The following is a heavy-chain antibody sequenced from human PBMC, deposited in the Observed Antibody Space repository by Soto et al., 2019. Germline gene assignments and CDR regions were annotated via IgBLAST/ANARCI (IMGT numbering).Heavy chain of an antibody. D-gene: IGHD3-10*01. J-gene: IGHJ3*02. CDR2: FYHSGST. V-gene: IGHV4-4*02. CDR1: GGSISSSNW. Sequence: QVQLQESGPGLVKPSGTLSLTCAVSGGSISSSNWWSWVRQPPGKGLEWIGEFYHSGSTNYNPSLKSRVTISVDKSKNQFSLKLSSVTGADTAVYYCARRRREGGDLWFGELSIWGQGTMVTVSS. CDR3: ARRRREGGDLWFGELSI.